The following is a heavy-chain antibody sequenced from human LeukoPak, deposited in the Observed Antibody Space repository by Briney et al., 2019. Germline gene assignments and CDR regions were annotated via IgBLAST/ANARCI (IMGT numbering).Heavy chain of an antibody. CDR2: IWYDGSNK. Sequence: GGSLRLSCAASGFTFSSYGMHGVRQAPGKGLEWLAVIWYDGSNKYYADSVKGRFTISRDNSKNTLYLQMNSLRAEDTAVYYCAKFSAAALVSPDYWGQGTLVTVSS. J-gene: IGHJ4*02. V-gene: IGHV3-33*06. CDR1: GFTFSSYG. CDR3: AKFSAAALVSPDY. D-gene: IGHD6-13*01.